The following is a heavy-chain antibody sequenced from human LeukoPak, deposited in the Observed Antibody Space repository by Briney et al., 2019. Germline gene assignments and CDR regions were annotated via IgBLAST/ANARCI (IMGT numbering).Heavy chain of an antibody. Sequence: ASVTVSCKASGYMFTNYDINWVRQAPGQGLEWMGWMNPQSGNTGYAQKFRGRVTITRDTSITTAYMELSSLRSEDTAVYYCARDPNYSNFGSAYYYYMAVWGKGTTVTVSS. CDR1: GYMFTNYD. CDR3: ARDPNYSNFGSAYYYYMAV. J-gene: IGHJ6*03. D-gene: IGHD4-11*01. V-gene: IGHV1-8*03. CDR2: MNPQSGNT.